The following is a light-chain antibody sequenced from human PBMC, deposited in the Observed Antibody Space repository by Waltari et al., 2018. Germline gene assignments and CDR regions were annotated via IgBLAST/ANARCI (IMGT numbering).Light chain of an antibody. Sequence: DTQMTPPPSTLSASSGHRVTITCRASQSISSSLAWYQQKPGRAPRLLIYDASTLESGVPLRFSGSGSGTEFTLTISKLQPDDFATYFCQHYSPYSWTFGQGTKVEIK. CDR2: DAS. J-gene: IGKJ1*01. CDR3: QHYSPYSWT. CDR1: QSISSS. V-gene: IGKV1-5*01.